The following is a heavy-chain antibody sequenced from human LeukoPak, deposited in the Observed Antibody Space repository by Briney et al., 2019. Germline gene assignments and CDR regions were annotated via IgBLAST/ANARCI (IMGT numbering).Heavy chain of an antibody. D-gene: IGHD6-13*01. J-gene: IGHJ5*02. Sequence: GESLKISCKGSGYSFTSYWIGWVRQMPGKGLEWMGIIYPGDSDTRYCPSFQDQVTISADKSISTAYLQWSSLKASDTAMYYCARGVGYSSSWYDLGFDPWGQGTLVTVSS. CDR1: GYSFTSYW. V-gene: IGHV5-51*01. CDR2: IYPGDSDT. CDR3: ARGVGYSSSWYDLGFDP.